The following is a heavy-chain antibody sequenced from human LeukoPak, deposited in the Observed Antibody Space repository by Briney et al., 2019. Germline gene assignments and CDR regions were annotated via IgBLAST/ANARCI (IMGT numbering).Heavy chain of an antibody. D-gene: IGHD2-15*01. V-gene: IGHV3-23*01. J-gene: IGHJ4*02. CDR2: ISGSGGST. CDR3: AKTGASGGSSWYPY. CDR1: GFTFSSYA. Sequence: GGSLRLSCAAPGFTFSSYAMSWVRQAPGKGLEWVPAISGSGGSTYYADSVKGRFTISRDNSKNTLYLQMNSLRAEDTAVYYCAKTGASGGSSWYPYWGQGTLVTVSS.